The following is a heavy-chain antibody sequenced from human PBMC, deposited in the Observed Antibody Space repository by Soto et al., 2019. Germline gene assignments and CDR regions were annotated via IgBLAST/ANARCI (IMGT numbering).Heavy chain of an antibody. V-gene: IGHV3-21*01. J-gene: IGHJ4*02. D-gene: IGHD6-13*01. CDR3: ARVSRQQLIPSADY. CDR2: ISGSSAYI. Sequence: GSLRLSCAASGFSFSSFGMNWVRQAPGKGLEWVSSISGSSAYINYVDSVKGRFTISRDNAKNSLFLQMNSLRAEDTAVYYCARVSRQQLIPSADYWGQGTLVTVSS. CDR1: GFSFSSFG.